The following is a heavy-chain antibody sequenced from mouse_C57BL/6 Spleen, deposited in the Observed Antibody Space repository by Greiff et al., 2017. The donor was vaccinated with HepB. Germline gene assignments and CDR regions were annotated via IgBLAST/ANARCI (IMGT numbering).Heavy chain of an antibody. CDR1: GYAFSSSW. J-gene: IGHJ3*01. CDR3: ARSDYGNWFAY. Sequence: VQLQQSGPELVKPGASVKISCKASGYAFSSSWMNWVKQRPGKGLEWIGRIYPGDGDTNYNGKFKGKATLTADKSSSTAYMQLSSLTSEDSAVYFCARSDYGNWFAYWGQGTLVTVSA. V-gene: IGHV1-82*01. CDR2: IYPGDGDT. D-gene: IGHD2-4*01.